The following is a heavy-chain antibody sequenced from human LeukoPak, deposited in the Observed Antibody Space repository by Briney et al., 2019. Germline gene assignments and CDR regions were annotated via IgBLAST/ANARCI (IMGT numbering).Heavy chain of an antibody. CDR2: IYYSGST. CDR3: ASQVNDAFDI. Sequence: SETLSLTCTVSGGSFSSGGYYWSWIRQPPGEGLEWIGYIYYSGSTNYNPCLKSRVTISVDTSKNQFSLKLSSVTAADTAVYYCASQVNDAFDIWGQGTMVTVSS. V-gene: IGHV4-61*08. CDR1: GGSFSSGGYY. J-gene: IGHJ3*02.